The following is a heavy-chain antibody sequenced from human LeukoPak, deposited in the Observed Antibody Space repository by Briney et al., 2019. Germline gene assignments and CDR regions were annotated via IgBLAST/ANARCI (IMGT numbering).Heavy chain of an antibody. CDR1: GGSISSYY. D-gene: IGHD6-6*01. CDR3: ARGSSSSRRDWYIDL. V-gene: IGHV4-59*01. Sequence: SETLSLTCTVSGGSISSYYWSWIRQPPGKGLEWIGYIYYSGSTNYNPSLKSRVTISVDTSKNQFSLKLSSVPAADTAVYYCARGSSSSRRDWYIDLWGRGTLVTVSS. J-gene: IGHJ2*01. CDR2: IYYSGST.